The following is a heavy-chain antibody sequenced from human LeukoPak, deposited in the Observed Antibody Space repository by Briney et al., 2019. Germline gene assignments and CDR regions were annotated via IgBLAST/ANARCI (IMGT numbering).Heavy chain of an antibody. J-gene: IGHJ4*02. CDR2: IYPGDSDT. CDR1: GCSFTSYW. Sequence: GESLKISCKGSGCSFTSYWIGWVRQMPGKGLEWMGIIYPGDSDTRYSPSFQGQVTISVDKSISTAYLQWSSLKASDTAMYYCARAGCSGGSCYYPLNYWGQGTLVTVSS. CDR3: ARAGCSGGSCYYPLNY. D-gene: IGHD2-15*01. V-gene: IGHV5-51*01.